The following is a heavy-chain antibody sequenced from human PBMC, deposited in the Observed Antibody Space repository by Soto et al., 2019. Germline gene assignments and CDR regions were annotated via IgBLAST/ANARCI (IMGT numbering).Heavy chain of an antibody. D-gene: IGHD2-15*01. Sequence: QVQLVESGGGVVQPGRSLRLSCAASGFTFSSYGMHWVSQAPGKGLEWVAVIWYDGSNKYYADSVKGRFTISRDNSKNTLYLQMNSLRAEDTAVYYCARDGRSGGIIYFDPWGQGTLVTVSS. CDR3: ARDGRSGGIIYFDP. V-gene: IGHV3-33*01. CDR1: GFTFSSYG. CDR2: IWYDGSNK. J-gene: IGHJ5*02.